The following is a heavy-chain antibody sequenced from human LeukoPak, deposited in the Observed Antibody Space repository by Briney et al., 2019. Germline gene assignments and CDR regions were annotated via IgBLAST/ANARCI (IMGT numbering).Heavy chain of an antibody. J-gene: IGHJ4*02. CDR1: GGSFSGYY. D-gene: IGHD2-15*01. V-gene: IGHV4-34*01. CDR2: INHSGST. CDR3: ARRGYCSGGSCYYFDY. Sequence: SETLSLTCAVYGGSFSGYYWSWIRQPPGKGLEWIGEINHSGSTYYNPSLKSRVTISVDTSKNQFSLKLSSVTAADTAVYYCARRGYCSGGSCYYFDYWGQGTLVTVSS.